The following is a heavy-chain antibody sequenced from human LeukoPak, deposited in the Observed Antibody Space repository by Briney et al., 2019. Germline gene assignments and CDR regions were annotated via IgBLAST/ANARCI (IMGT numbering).Heavy chain of an antibody. V-gene: IGHV3-30*03. CDR1: GFTVSSDY. D-gene: IGHD2-2*01. J-gene: IGHJ3*02. CDR3: ARASDAFDI. CDR2: ISYDGSNK. Sequence: GGSLGLSCAASGFTVSSDYMSWVRQAPGKGLEWVAVISYDGSNKYYADSVKGRFTISRDNSKNTLYLQMNSLRAEDTAVYYCARASDAFDIWGQGTMVTVSS.